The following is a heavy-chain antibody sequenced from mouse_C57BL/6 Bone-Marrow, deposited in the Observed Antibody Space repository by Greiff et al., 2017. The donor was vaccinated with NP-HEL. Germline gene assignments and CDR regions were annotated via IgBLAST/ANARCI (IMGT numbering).Heavy chain of an antibody. CDR1: GFNIKDDY. CDR2: IDPENGDT. CDR3: TTDDGYWYFDV. V-gene: IGHV14-4*01. J-gene: IGHJ1*03. D-gene: IGHD2-3*01. Sequence: VQLQQSGAELVRPGASVKLSCTASGFNIKDDYMHWVKQRPEQGLEWIGWIDPENGDTEYASKFQGTATITADTSSNTAYLQLSSLTSEDTAVYYCTTDDGYWYFDVWGTGTTVTVSS.